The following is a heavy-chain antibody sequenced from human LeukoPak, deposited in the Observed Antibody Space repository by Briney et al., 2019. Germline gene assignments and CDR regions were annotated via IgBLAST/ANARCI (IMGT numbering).Heavy chain of an antibody. D-gene: IGHD1-26*01. J-gene: IGHJ6*03. CDR3: ARGGSGSYYYYHYYMDV. Sequence: PGGSLRLSCATSGFTFSLSAIHWVRQAPGKGLEWVALISYDGSDKYYADSVKGRFTISRDNSNNTLYLQMNSLRTEDAAVYYCARGGSGSYYYYHYYMDVWGKGTTVTVSS. CDR2: ISYDGSDK. V-gene: IGHV3-30*04. CDR1: GFTFSLSA.